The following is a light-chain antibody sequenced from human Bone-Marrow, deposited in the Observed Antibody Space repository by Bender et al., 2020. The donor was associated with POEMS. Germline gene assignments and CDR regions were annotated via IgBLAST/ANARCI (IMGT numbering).Light chain of an antibody. V-gene: IGLV2-8*01. CDR3: CSYAGSYTYV. CDR2: EVD. J-gene: IGLJ1*01. CDR1: SNDVGGYNY. Sequence: QSALAQPPSASGSPGQSVTLSCTGTSNDVGGYNYVSWYRQYPGKAPQLIISEVDKRPSGVPDRFSGSKSGNTASLIVFGLQAEDEADYYCCSYAGSYTYVFGTGTKVTVL.